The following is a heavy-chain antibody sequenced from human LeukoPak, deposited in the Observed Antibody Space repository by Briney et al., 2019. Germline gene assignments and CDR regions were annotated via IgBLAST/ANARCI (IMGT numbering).Heavy chain of an antibody. CDR1: GFTFSSYA. Sequence: GGSLRLSCAASGFTFSSYAMSWVRQAPGKGLEWVSAISGSGGSTYYADSVKGRFTISRDNSKNTLYLQMNSLRAEDTAVFYCAKARLSSGYYPFDYWGQGTLVTVSS. CDR2: ISGSGGST. D-gene: IGHD3-22*01. J-gene: IGHJ4*02. V-gene: IGHV3-23*01. CDR3: AKARLSSGYYPFDY.